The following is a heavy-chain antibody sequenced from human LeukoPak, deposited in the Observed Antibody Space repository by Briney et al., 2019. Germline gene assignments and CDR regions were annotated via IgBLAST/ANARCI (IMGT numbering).Heavy chain of an antibody. Sequence: ASVKVSCKASGCTFTSYGIHWVRQAPGQRLEWMGWINAGNGNTKYSENFQGRVTITRDTYASTVYMELSSLRSEDTAVYYCARDHRYESSGYYYYYGMDVWGQGTTVTVSS. CDR2: INAGNGNT. CDR1: GCTFTSYG. J-gene: IGHJ6*02. V-gene: IGHV1-3*01. D-gene: IGHD3-22*01. CDR3: ARDHRYESSGYYYYYGMDV.